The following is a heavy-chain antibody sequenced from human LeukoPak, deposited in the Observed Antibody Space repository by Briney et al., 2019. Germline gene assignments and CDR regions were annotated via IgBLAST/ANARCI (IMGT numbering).Heavy chain of an antibody. CDR3: AKDRANWAIDD. V-gene: IGHV3-69-1*01. CDR2: IGGDGIA. CDR1: GFTFTDHP. D-gene: IGHD3-16*01. J-gene: IGHJ4*02. Sequence: GESPRLSCVASGFTFTDHPMNWVRQAPGKGLEWISYIGGDGIAFYADSVKGRFTASKDDARKSMYLQINSLRVEDTAVYYCAKDRANWAIDDWGQGTQVTVSS.